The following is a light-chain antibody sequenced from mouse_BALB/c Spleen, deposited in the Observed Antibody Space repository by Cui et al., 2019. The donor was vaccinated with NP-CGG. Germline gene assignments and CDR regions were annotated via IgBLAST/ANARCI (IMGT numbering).Light chain of an antibody. V-gene: IGLV1*01. CDR2: GTN. Sequence: QAVVPPESALTTSPGETVTLTCRSSTGAVTTSNYANWVQEKPDHLFTGLIGGTNNRAPGVPARFSGSLIGDKAGLTITGAQTEDEAIYFCALWYSNHWVFGGGTKLTVL. J-gene: IGLJ1*01. CDR3: ALWYSNHWV. CDR1: TGAVTTSNY.